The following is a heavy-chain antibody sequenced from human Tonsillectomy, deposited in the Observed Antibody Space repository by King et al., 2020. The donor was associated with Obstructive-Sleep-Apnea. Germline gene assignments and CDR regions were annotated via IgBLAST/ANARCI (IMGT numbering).Heavy chain of an antibody. CDR2: IIPILGVA. CDR1: GGTFSSYA. J-gene: IGHJ6*02. CDR3: ARDLLGYCSGGRCYSGYYYYGMDV. D-gene: IGHD2-15*01. Sequence: QLVQSGAEGKKPGSSVKVSCKASGGTFSSYAISWVRQAPGQGLEWMGGIIPILGVANYAQKFQGRVTITADKSTSTAYMELSSLRSEDTAVYYCARDLLGYCSGGRCYSGYYYYGMDVWGQGTTVTVSS. V-gene: IGHV1-69*04.